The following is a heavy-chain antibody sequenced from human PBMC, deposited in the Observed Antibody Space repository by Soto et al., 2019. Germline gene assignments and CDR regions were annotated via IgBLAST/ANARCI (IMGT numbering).Heavy chain of an antibody. D-gene: IGHD3-10*01. V-gene: IGHV3-23*04. Sequence: DVRLAESGGGLVQPGGSLRLSCTTSGFSFASFAMTWVRQAPGKGLEWVATISGSDGKTYYADSVKGRFSISRDTSRNTLYLQMNSLRADDMAIYYCAKWSYLVYWGQGTRVTVSS. CDR3: AKWSYLVY. CDR1: GFSFASFA. J-gene: IGHJ4*02. CDR2: ISGSDGKT.